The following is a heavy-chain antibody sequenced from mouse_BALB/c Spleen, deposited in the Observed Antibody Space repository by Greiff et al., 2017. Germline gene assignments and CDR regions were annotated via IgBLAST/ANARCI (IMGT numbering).Heavy chain of an antibody. D-gene: IGHD2-1*01. CDR2: INPSNGGT. J-gene: IGHJ3*01. V-gene: IGHV1S81*02. Sequence: LQQPGAELVKPGASVKLSCKASGYTFTSYYMYWVKQRPGQGLEWIGGINPSNGGTNFNEKFKSKATLTVDKSSSTAYMQLSSLTSEDSAVYYCTRSVPYGNYWGQGTLVTVSA. CDR3: TRSVPYGNY. CDR1: GYTFTSYY.